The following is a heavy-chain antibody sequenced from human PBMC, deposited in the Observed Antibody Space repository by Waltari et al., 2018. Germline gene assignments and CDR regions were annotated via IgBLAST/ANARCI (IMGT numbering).Heavy chain of an antibody. CDR1: GFTVSSNY. Sequence: EVQLVESGGGLIQPGGSLRLSCAASGFTVSSNYMSWVRQAPGKGLVWVSVIYTGGRTNYADSVKGRFTISRDNSKNTLYLQMNSLRAEDTAVYYCARDAGSGDNYKWYFDLWGRGTLVTVSS. CDR2: IYTGGRT. CDR3: ARDAGSGDNYKWYFDL. J-gene: IGHJ2*01. D-gene: IGHD2-15*01. V-gene: IGHV3-53*01.